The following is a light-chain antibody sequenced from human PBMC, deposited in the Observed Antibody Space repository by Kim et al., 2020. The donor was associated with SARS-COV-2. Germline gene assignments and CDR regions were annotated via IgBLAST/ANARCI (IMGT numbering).Light chain of an antibody. CDR3: QQYFITPG. CDR2: WAS. Sequence: DIVMTQSPDSLAVSLGERATINCKSSQSVLYSSNNKNYLAWYQQKPGQPPKLLIYWASTRESGVPDRFSGSGSGTDFTLTISSLQAEDVALYYCQQYFITPGFGPGTKVDIK. J-gene: IGKJ3*01. V-gene: IGKV4-1*01. CDR1: QSVLYSSNNKNY.